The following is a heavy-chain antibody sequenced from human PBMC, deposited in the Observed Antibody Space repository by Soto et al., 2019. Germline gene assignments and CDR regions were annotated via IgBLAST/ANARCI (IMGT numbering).Heavy chain of an antibody. D-gene: IGHD2-2*01. J-gene: IGHJ4*02. Sequence: QVQLQESGPGLVKPSETLSLTCAVFGGSINSAGYHWTWIRQYPGNGLEWIGYIYYPGGTHYNPSLESRVTISIDSSKKPFSLKLTSVIAADTAVYYCARERAGVSTFYFDSWGQGTLVTVSS. CDR2: IYYPGGT. CDR3: ARERAGVSTFYFDS. V-gene: IGHV4-31*11. CDR1: GGSINSAGYH.